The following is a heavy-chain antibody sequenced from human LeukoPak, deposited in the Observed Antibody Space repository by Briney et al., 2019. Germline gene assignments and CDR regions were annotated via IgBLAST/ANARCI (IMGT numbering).Heavy chain of an antibody. CDR1: GFTFRSYE. D-gene: IGHD3-10*02. CDR3: AELGITMIGGV. CDR2: ISSSGSNI. V-gene: IGHV3-48*03. Sequence: GGCLRLSCAASGFTFRSYEMNGGRHAPGKGLEYGSYISSSGSNIYYADSVKGRFTISRDNAKNSLYLQMNSLRAEDTAVYYCAELGITMIGGVWGKGTTVTISS. J-gene: IGHJ6*04.